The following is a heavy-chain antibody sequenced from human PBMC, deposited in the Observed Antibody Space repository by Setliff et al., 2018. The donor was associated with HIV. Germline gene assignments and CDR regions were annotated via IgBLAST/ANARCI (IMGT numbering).Heavy chain of an antibody. CDR2: IFRSGTT. Sequence: SETLSLTCTLSGGSFGDYHWSWIRQPAGRGLEWIGRIFRSGTTDYKFSLKSRVTISIDTSRNQFSLRLTSVTAEDAAVYYCARHSPSDYWGQGTLVTVSS. CDR1: GGSFGDYH. CDR3: ARHSPSDY. J-gene: IGHJ4*02. V-gene: IGHV4-4*07.